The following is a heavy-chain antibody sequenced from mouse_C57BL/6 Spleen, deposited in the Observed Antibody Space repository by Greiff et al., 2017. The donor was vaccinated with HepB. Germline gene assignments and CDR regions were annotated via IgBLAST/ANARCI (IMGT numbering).Heavy chain of an antibody. Sequence: VQLQQSGAELVRPGTSVKLSCKASGYTFTSYWMHWVKQRPGQGLEWIGVIDPSDSYTNYNQKFKGKATLTVDTSSSTAYMQLSSLTSEDSAVYYCARSYGNSLDYWGQGTTLTVSS. V-gene: IGHV1-59*01. D-gene: IGHD2-10*02. CDR3: ARSYGNSLDY. J-gene: IGHJ2*01. CDR1: GYTFTSYW. CDR2: IDPSDSYT.